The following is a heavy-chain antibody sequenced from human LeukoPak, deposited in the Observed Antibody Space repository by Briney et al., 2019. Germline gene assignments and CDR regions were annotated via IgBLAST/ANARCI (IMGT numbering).Heavy chain of an antibody. J-gene: IGHJ3*02. CDR3: ALGSGYYPAFDI. V-gene: IGHV3-48*01. CDR2: ISSSSSTI. D-gene: IGHD3-22*01. CDR1: GFTFSSYS. Sequence: GGSLRLSCAAPGFTFSSYSMNWVRQAPGKGLEWVSYISSSSSTIYYADSVKGRFTISRDNAKNSLYLQMNSLRAEDTAVYYCALGSGYYPAFDIWGQGTMVTVSS.